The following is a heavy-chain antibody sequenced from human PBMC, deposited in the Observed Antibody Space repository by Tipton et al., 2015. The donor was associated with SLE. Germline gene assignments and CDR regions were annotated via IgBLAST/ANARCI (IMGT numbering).Heavy chain of an antibody. V-gene: IGHV3-23*01. D-gene: IGHD6-13*01. CDR3: ARRAAGIDL. J-gene: IGHJ5*02. CDR1: GFTFSSYS. CDR2: ISGGSDIT. Sequence: SLRLSCAASGFTFSSYSMTWVRQAPGKALEWVSIISGGSDITNYADSVKGRFTISRDNSKNTLYLQMNSLSAEDTAIYYCARRAAGIDLWGQGIPVTVSS.